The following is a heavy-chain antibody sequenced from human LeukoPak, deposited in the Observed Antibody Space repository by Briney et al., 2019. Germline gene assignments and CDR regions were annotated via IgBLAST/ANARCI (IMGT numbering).Heavy chain of an antibody. Sequence: SETLSLTCTVSGGSISSYYWGWIRQPPGKGLEWIGSIYYSGSTYYNPSLKSRVTISVDTSKNQFSLKLSSVTAADTAVYYCARILPPYYDIYAFDIWGQGTMVTVSS. CDR2: IYYSGST. CDR1: GGSISSYY. J-gene: IGHJ3*02. D-gene: IGHD3-9*01. CDR3: ARILPPYYDIYAFDI. V-gene: IGHV4-39*01.